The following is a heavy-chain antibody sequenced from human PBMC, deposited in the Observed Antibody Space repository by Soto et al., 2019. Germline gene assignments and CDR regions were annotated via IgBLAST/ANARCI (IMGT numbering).Heavy chain of an antibody. Sequence: QITLKESGPTMVKPTQTLTLTCTFSGLSLTSSGVGVGWIRQPPGKALEWLALIDWNDDKRYSPSLKNRLTITQNTSKNQVVLTMTNMNPVDTATYYCAPHSDYDGDAFDMWGQGTMVTVSS. CDR1: GLSLTSSGVG. V-gene: IGHV2-5*01. CDR2: IDWNDDK. J-gene: IGHJ3*02. D-gene: IGHD5-12*01. CDR3: APHSDYDGDAFDM.